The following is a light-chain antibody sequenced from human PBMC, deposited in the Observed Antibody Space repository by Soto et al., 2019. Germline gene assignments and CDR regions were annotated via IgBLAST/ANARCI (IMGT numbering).Light chain of an antibody. CDR2: GAS. CDR1: QSVSSSF. J-gene: IGKJ4*01. CDR3: QQYDSSPLT. Sequence: EIVLTQSPGTLSLSPGERATLSCRASQSVSSSFLAWYQQKPGQAPRLLIYGASSRATGIPDRFSGSGSGTDFTLTISRLEPEDVAVYYCQQYDSSPLTFGGGTKVDIK. V-gene: IGKV3-20*01.